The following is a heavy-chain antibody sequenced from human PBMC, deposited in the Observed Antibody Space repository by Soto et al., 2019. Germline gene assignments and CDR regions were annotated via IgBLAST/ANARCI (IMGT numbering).Heavy chain of an antibody. CDR3: ARDLPNLDTAMVTHQIH. D-gene: IGHD5-18*01. Sequence: ASVKVSCKASGYTFTSYGISWVRQAPGQGLEWMGWISAYNGNTNYAQKLQGRVTMTTDTSTSTAYMELRSLRSDDTAVYYCARDLPNLDTAMVTHQIHWGQGPLVTVSP. CDR1: GYTFTSYG. CDR2: ISAYNGNT. V-gene: IGHV1-18*04. J-gene: IGHJ4*02.